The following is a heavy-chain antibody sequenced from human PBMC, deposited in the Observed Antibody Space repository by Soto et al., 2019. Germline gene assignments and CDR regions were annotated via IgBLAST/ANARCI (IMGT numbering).Heavy chain of an antibody. CDR2: ISGSGTNT. D-gene: IGHD3-22*01. J-gene: IGHJ4*02. CDR1: GFTFSSYA. Sequence: GGSLRLSCAASGFTFSSYAMSWVRQSPGKGLEWVSAISGSGTNTYYADSVKGRFTISRDNSKNTLYLQMNSLRAEDTAVYYCAKDLSYYDSSGPVYWGQGTLVTVSS. CDR3: AKDLSYYDSSGPVY. V-gene: IGHV3-23*01.